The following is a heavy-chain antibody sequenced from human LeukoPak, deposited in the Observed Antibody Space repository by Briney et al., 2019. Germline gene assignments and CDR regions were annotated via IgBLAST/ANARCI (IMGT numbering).Heavy chain of an antibody. CDR2: IYTSGGT. CDR3: ARDLPVGSVVVAARIPRGNWFDP. J-gene: IGHJ5*02. CDR1: GGSISSYY. Sequence: SETLSLTCTVSGGSISSYYWSWIRQPAGKGLEWIGRIYTSGGTNYNPSLKSRVTMSVDTSKNQFSLKLSSVTAADTAVYYCARDLPVGSVVVAARIPRGNWFDPWGQGTLVTVSS. D-gene: IGHD2-15*01. V-gene: IGHV4-4*07.